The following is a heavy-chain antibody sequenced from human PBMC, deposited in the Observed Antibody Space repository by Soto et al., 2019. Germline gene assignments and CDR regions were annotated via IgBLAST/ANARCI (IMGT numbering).Heavy chain of an antibody. CDR2: IDWDDDK. J-gene: IGHJ4*02. Sequence: SGPTLVNPTQTLTLTCTFSGFSLSTSGMCVSWIRQPPGKALEWLALIDWDDDKYYSTSLKTRLTISKDTSKNQVVLTMTNMDPLDTATYYCARISSIAVAGPFDYWGQGTLVTVSS. CDR1: GFSLSTSGMC. D-gene: IGHD6-19*01. V-gene: IGHV2-70*01. CDR3: ARISSIAVAGPFDY.